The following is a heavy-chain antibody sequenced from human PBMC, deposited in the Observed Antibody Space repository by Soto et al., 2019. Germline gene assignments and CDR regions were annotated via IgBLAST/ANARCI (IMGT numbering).Heavy chain of an antibody. CDR2: ISYDGSNK. J-gene: IGHJ6*02. D-gene: IGHD3-10*01. CDR3: AKVEKRGEVLLWFGELLIMDV. V-gene: IGHV3-30*18. Sequence: GGSLRLSCAASGFTFSSYGMHWVRQAPGKGLEWVAVISYDGSNKYYADSVKGRFTISRDNSKNTLYLQMNSLRAEDTAVYYCAKVEKRGEVLLWFGELLIMDVWGQGTTVTVSS. CDR1: GFTFSSYG.